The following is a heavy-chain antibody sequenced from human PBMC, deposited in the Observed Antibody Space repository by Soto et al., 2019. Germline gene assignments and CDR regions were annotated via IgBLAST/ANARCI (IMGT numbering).Heavy chain of an antibody. CDR1: GYSFISYW. D-gene: IGHD3-16*01. J-gene: IGHJ4*02. V-gene: IGHV5-51*01. CDR2: IYPGDSDT. CDR3: ARVIWGKQPEVVDY. Sequence: PGVSLRISCKGSGYSFISYWIGWVRQMPGKGLEWMGIIYPGDSDTRYSPSFQGQVTISADKSISTAYLQWSSLKASDTAMYYCARVIWGKQPEVVDYWGQGTLVTVSS.